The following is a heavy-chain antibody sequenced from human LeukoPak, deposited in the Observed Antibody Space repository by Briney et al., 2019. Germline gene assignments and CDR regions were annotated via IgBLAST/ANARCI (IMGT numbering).Heavy chain of an antibody. CDR2: INHSGST. CDR3: ARDDSSGYAYDAFDI. Sequence: SETLSLTCAVYGGSFSGYYWSWIRQPPGKGLEWIGEINHSGSTNYNPSLKSRVTISVDTSKNQFSLKLSSVTAADTAVYYCARDDSSGYAYDAFDIWGQGTMVTVSS. CDR1: GGSFSGYY. V-gene: IGHV4-34*01. D-gene: IGHD3-22*01. J-gene: IGHJ3*02.